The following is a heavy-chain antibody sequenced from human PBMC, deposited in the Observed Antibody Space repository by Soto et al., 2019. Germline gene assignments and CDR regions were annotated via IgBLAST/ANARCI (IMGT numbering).Heavy chain of an antibody. CDR3: ARDPLYYGDYEITAY. Sequence: PGGSLRLSCAASGFTFSSYSMNWVRQAPGKGLEWVSSISSSSSYIYYADSVKGRFTISRDNAKNSLYLQMNSLRAEDTAVYYCARDPLYYGDYEITAYWGQGTLVTVSS. V-gene: IGHV3-21*01. CDR2: ISSSSSYI. D-gene: IGHD4-17*01. J-gene: IGHJ4*02. CDR1: GFTFSSYS.